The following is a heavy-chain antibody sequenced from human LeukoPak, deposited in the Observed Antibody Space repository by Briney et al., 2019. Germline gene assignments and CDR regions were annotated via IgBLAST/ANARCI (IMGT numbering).Heavy chain of an antibody. CDR3: ARDSPGDYIVN. CDR2: INPSGGST. J-gene: IGHJ4*02. CDR1: GYTFTSYY. D-gene: IGHD4-17*01. Sequence: ASVKVSCKASGYTFTSYYMHWVGQAPGQGLEGMGIINPSGGSTSYAQKFQGRVTMTRDMSTSTVYMELSSLRSEDTALYYCARDSPGDYIVNWGQGTLVTVSS. V-gene: IGHV1-46*01.